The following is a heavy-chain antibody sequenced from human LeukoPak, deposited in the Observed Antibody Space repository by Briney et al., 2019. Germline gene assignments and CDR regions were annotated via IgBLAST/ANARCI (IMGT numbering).Heavy chain of an antibody. CDR2: ISDSGGST. Sequence: GGSLRLSCAASGFTFSSYAMGWVSQVAGKVLEWVAAISDSGGSTYYADSVKGRFTIPRDNAKNTLYLQMNSLRAEDTAVYYCAKDGIAAAGTPGWAFDIWGQGTMVTVSS. V-gene: IGHV3-23*01. J-gene: IGHJ3*02. CDR3: AKDGIAAAGTPGWAFDI. D-gene: IGHD6-13*01. CDR1: GFTFSSYA.